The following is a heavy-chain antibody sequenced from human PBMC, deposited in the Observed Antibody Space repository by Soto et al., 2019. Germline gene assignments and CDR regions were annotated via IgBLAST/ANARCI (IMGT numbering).Heavy chain of an antibody. Sequence: EVQLLESGGGLVQPGGSLRLSCAASGFTFSSYAMRWVRQAPVKGLEWVSAISGSGGSTYYADSVKGRFTISRDNSKNTLYLQMNSRRAEDTAVYYCARRGSGSYYDDGGQGTLVTVSS. CDR2: ISGSGGST. CDR1: GFTFSSYA. V-gene: IGHV3-23*01. J-gene: IGHJ4*02. D-gene: IGHD1-26*01. CDR3: ARRGSGSYYDD.